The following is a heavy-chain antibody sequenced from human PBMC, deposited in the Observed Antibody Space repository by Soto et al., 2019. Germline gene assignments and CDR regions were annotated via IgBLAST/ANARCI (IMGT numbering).Heavy chain of an antibody. J-gene: IGHJ4*02. D-gene: IGHD3-9*01. CDR2: VSYRGST. Sequence: SETLSLTCTVSGGSISGYYWSWLRQPPGKGLEWIGYVSYRGSTNYYPSLKSRANISADTSENQFSLKLSSVTAADTAIYYCARHADVLTGYPFDYWGQGTLVTVSS. CDR3: ARHADVLTGYPFDY. CDR1: GGSISGYY. V-gene: IGHV4-59*01.